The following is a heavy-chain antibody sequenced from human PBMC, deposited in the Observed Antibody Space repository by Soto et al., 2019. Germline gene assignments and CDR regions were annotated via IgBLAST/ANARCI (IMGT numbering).Heavy chain of an antibody. V-gene: IGHV1-69*01. CDR2: VIPVLGTT. CDR1: GGSLENLA. J-gene: IGHJ5*01. D-gene: IGHD3-3*01. Sequence: QVHLVQSGAEVRTPGSSVKISCKASGGSLENLAISWVRQAPGQGFEWMGGVIPVLGTTDYAHNFQGRVTVTADESTTTVYLELSSLKSEDTAVYYCARDGQTLRYLEWPAAFDSWGQGTLVTVSS. CDR3: ARDGQTLRYLEWPAAFDS.